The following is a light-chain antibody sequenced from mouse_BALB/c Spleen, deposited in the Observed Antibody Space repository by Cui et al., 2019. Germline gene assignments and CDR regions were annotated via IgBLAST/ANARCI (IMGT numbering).Light chain of an antibody. CDR3: QQYNSYRFT. CDR1: QNVGTN. CDR2: SAS. Sequence: DIVMTQSQKFMSTSVGDRVSVTCKASQNVGTNVAWYQQKPGQSPKALIYSASYRYSGVPDRFTGSGSGTDFTLTISNVQSEDLAEYFCQQYNSYRFTFGSGTKLEIK. V-gene: IGKV6-15*01. J-gene: IGKJ4*01.